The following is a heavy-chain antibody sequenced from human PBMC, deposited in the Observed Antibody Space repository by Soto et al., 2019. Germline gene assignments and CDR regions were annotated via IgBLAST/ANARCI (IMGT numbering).Heavy chain of an antibody. J-gene: IGHJ1*01. D-gene: IGHD3-22*01. Sequence: PGESLKISCKGSGYSFTSYWIGGVRQMPGKGLEWMGIIYPGDSDTRYSASFQGQVTISADKSSSTAYLQWSSLKASDTAMYYCARLYYYHSSGYYYGVEYFQHWGQGTLVTVSS. CDR2: IYPGDSDT. V-gene: IGHV5-51*01. CDR1: GYSFTSYW. CDR3: ARLYYYHSSGYYYGVEYFQH.